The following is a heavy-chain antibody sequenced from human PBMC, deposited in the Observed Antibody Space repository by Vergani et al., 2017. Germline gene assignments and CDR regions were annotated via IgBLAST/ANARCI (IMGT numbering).Heavy chain of an antibody. V-gene: IGHV3-7*01. CDR2: IKQDGSEK. D-gene: IGHD3-9*01. CDR3: ARDVHYDILTGYLYGMDV. Sequence: EVQLVESGGGLVHPGGSLRLSCAASGFTFSSYWMSWVRQAPGKGLEWVANIKQDGSEKYYVDSVKGRFTISRDNAKNSLYLQMNSLRAEDTAVYYCARDVHYDILTGYLYGMDVWGQGTTVTVSS. CDR1: GFTFSSYW. J-gene: IGHJ6*02.